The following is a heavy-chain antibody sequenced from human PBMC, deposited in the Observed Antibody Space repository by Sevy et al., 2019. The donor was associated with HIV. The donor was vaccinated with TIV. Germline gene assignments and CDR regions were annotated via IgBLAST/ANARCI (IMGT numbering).Heavy chain of an antibody. D-gene: IGHD3-9*01. V-gene: IGHV3-30*18. CDR2: ISYDGSNK. Sequence: GGSLRLSCAASGFTFSSYGMHWVRQAPGKGLEWVAVISYDGSNKYYADSVKGRFTISRDNSKNTLYLQMNSLRAEDTAVYYCAKANDILTGDDAFDIWGQGTMVIVSS. CDR1: GFTFSSYG. CDR3: AKANDILTGDDAFDI. J-gene: IGHJ3*02.